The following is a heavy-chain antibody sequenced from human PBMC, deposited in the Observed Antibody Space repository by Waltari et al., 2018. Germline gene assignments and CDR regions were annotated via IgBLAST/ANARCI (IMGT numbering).Heavy chain of an antibody. Sequence: QVQLVESGGGVVQPGRSLRLSCTASEFTFSSYAMHWVCQAPGKGLEWVEVISYKERNIYYVDSVKGRFTISRDNSKKMLFLQMNSLINEDTAVYYCARDYCDRTNCHGMDVWGQGTTVIVSS. J-gene: IGHJ6*02. D-gene: IGHD3-22*01. CDR3: ARDYCDRTNCHGMDV. CDR1: EFTFSSYA. V-gene: IGHV3-30*04. CDR2: ISYKERNI.